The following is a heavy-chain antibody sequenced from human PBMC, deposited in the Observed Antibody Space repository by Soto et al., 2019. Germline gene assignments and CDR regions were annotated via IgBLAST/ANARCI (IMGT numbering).Heavy chain of an antibody. Sequence: PSETLSLTCTVSGGSIISLDYYWSCIRQPPGKGLEWIGYIYYSGSTYYNPSLKSRVTISVDTSKNQFSLKLSSVTAADTAVYYCASGIVATIPCLDYWGQGTLVTVSS. CDR2: IYYSGST. V-gene: IGHV4-30-4*01. CDR1: GGSIISLDYY. CDR3: ASGIVATIPCLDY. J-gene: IGHJ4*02. D-gene: IGHD5-12*01.